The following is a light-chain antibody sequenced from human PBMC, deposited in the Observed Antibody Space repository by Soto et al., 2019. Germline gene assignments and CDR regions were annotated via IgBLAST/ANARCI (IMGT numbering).Light chain of an antibody. Sequence: QSVLTQPPSVSGAPGQRVTISCTGSSSNIGAGYDVHWYQQLPGTAPKLLIYGHNNRPSGVPDRFSGSKSGTSASLAITGLQAEDEADYYCQSFDNSLSGSRVFGGGTKLTVL. J-gene: IGLJ2*01. CDR3: QSFDNSLSGSRV. CDR2: GHN. CDR1: SSNIGAGYD. V-gene: IGLV1-40*01.